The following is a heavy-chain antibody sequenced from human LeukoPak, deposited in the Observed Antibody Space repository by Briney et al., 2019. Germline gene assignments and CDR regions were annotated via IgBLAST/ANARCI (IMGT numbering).Heavy chain of an antibody. CDR2: VDPEDGET. CDR3: ATDRYPRVGGTRDAFDI. CDR1: GYTFTDYY. V-gene: IGHV1-69-2*01. J-gene: IGHJ3*02. D-gene: IGHD1-26*01. Sequence: GASVKVSCKASGYTFTDYYMHWVQQAPGKGLEWMGRVDPEDGETIYAEKFQGRVTITADTSTDTAYMELSSLRSEDTAVYYCATDRYPRVGGTRDAFDIWGQGTMVTVSS.